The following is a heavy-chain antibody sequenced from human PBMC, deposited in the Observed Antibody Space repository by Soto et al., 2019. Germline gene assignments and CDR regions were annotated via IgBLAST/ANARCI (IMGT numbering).Heavy chain of an antibody. V-gene: IGHV1-18*01. J-gene: IGHJ4*02. D-gene: IGHD2-2*01. Sequence: GASVKVSCKASGYTFTSYGISWVRQAPGQGLEWMGWISAYNGNTNYAQKLQGRVTMTTDTSTSTAYMELRSLRSDDTAVYYCARTIEQYQLLLTPADYWGQGTLVTVSS. CDR2: ISAYNGNT. CDR1: GYTFTSYG. CDR3: ARTIEQYQLLLTPADY.